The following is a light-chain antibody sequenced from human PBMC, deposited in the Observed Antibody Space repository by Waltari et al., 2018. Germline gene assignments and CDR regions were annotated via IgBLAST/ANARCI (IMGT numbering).Light chain of an antibody. CDR1: QGLLHSNGYNY. J-gene: IGKJ3*01. CDR2: LGS. V-gene: IGKV2-28*01. CDR3: MQALQTPFT. Sequence: DIVMTHSPLSLPVTPGGPASISCRSSQGLLHSNGYNYLDWYLQKPGQSPQLLIYLGSNRASGVPDRFSGSGSGTDFTLKISRVEAEDVGVYYCMQALQTPFTFGPGTKVDIK.